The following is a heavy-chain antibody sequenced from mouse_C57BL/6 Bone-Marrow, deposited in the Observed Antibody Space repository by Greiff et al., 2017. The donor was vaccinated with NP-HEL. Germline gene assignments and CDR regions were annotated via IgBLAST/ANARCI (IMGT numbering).Heavy chain of an antibody. V-gene: IGHV3-8*01. D-gene: IGHD2-2*01. CDR1: GYSITSDY. J-gene: IGHJ4*01. CDR2: ISYSGST. CDR3: ARSPLWLRRNYYAMDY. Sequence: EVQRVESGPGLAKPSQTLSLTCSVTGYSITSDYWNWIRKFPGNKLKYMGYISYSGSTYYNPSLKSRISITRDTSKNQYYLQLNSVTTEDTATYYCARSPLWLRRNYYAMDYWGQGTSVTVSS.